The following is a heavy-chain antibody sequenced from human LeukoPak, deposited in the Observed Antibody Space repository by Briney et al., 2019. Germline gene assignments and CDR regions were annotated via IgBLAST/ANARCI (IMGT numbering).Heavy chain of an antibody. CDR3: AAYYDYVWGSYRHDY. CDR2: ISSGSTTI. Sequence: PGGSLRLSCAASGFTFSSYSMNWVRQAPGKGLEWVSYISSGSTTIYYADSVKGRFTISRDNAKNSLYLQMNSLRAEDTAVYYCAAYYDYVWGSYRHDYWGQGTLVTVSS. J-gene: IGHJ4*02. D-gene: IGHD3-16*02. CDR1: GFTFSSYS. V-gene: IGHV3-48*01.